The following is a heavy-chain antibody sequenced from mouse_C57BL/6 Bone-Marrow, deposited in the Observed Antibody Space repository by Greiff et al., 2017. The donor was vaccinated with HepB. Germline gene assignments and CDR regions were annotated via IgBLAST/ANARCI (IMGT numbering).Heavy chain of an antibody. Sequence: EVQLQQSGPGLVKPSQSLSLTCSVTGYSITSGYYWNWIRQFPGNKLEWMGYISYDGSNNYNPSLKNRISITRDTSTNQFCLKLNSVTTEDTATYYCARDPLSYYGSSYAFDYWGQGTTLTVSS. D-gene: IGHD1-1*01. J-gene: IGHJ2*01. CDR1: GYSITSGYY. CDR3: ARDPLSYYGSSYAFDY. CDR2: ISYDGSN. V-gene: IGHV3-6*01.